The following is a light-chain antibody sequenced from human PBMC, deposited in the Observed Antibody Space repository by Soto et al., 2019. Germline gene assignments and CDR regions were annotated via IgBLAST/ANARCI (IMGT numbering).Light chain of an antibody. CDR3: QQYNNWPPMA. Sequence: EIVMTQSPATLSVSPGERATLSCRASQSVSSNLAWYQQKPGQATRLLIYGASTRATGIPARFSGSESGTEYTLTISSLQSEDFAVYYCQQYNNWPPMAFGQGTKVEIK. J-gene: IGKJ1*01. CDR1: QSVSSN. CDR2: GAS. V-gene: IGKV3-15*01.